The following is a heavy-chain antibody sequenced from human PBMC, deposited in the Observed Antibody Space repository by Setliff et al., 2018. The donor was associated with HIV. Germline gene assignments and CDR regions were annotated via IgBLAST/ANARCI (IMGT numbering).Heavy chain of an antibody. CDR2: VYSTGST. CDR3: ARVATGPESFDI. J-gene: IGHJ3*02. Sequence: KTSETLSLTCTVSGDSINNYYWSWIRQPTGKGLEWIGYVYSTGSTNSKSSLKSRVTISVDTSKNQFSLKMSSVTAADTAVYYCARVATGPESFDIWGQGTMVTVSS. CDR1: GDSINNYY. D-gene: IGHD3-9*01. V-gene: IGHV4-59*01.